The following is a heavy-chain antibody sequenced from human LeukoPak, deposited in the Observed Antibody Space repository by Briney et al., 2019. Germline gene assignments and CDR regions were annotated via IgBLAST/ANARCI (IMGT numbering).Heavy chain of an antibody. Sequence: SETLSLTCTVSGGSISSYYWSWIRQPPGKGLEWIGYIYYSGSTNYNPSLKSRVTISVDTSKNQFSLKLSSVTAADTAVYYCARDYGSGHIDYWGQGTLVTVSS. CDR2: IYYSGST. J-gene: IGHJ4*02. D-gene: IGHD3-10*01. CDR1: GGSISSYY. V-gene: IGHV4-59*12. CDR3: ARDYGSGHIDY.